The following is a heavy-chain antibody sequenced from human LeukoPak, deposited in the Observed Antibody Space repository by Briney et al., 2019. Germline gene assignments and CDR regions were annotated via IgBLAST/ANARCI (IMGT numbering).Heavy chain of an antibody. D-gene: IGHD5-18*01. V-gene: IGHV3-23*01. CDR1: GFTFSSYA. Sequence: GGSLRLSCAASGFTFSSYAMSWVRQAPGKGLEWVSAISGSGGSTYYADSVKGRFTISRDNSKNTLYLQMNSLRAEDTAVYYCAKDQRDYSYGYMGYWGQGTLVTVSS. CDR3: AKDQRDYSYGYMGY. CDR2: ISGSGGST. J-gene: IGHJ4*02.